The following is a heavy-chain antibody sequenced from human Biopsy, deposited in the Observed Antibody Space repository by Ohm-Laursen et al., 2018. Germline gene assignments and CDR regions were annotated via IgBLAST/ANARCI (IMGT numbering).Heavy chain of an antibody. CDR2: NIPILGTG. CDR1: GGTFSNYG. Sequence: SVKVSCKVPGGTFSNYGVNWVRQAPGQGLEWLGGNIPILGTGNYAQKFQDRVTVAADTSTSTATMELRSLRFDDTAVYYCATKLTGYFHHWGQGTLVIVSS. D-gene: IGHD3-9*01. CDR3: ATKLTGYFHH. V-gene: IGHV1-69*06. J-gene: IGHJ1*01.